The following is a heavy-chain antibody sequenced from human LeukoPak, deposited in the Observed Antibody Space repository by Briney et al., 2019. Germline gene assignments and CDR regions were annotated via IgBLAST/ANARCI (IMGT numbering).Heavy chain of an antibody. CDR3: AREGIYSSSSYFDY. CDR1: GGSLSRSSSY. J-gene: IGHJ4*02. V-gene: IGHV4-39*07. D-gene: IGHD6-6*01. CDR2: ISYGGSS. Sequence: SETLSLTCTVSGGSLSRSSSYWGWIRQPPGKGLEWIGSISYGGSSYYSPSLKSRVTISIDTSKNQFSLTLSSVTAADTAVYYCAREGIYSSSSYFDYWGQGTLVTVSS.